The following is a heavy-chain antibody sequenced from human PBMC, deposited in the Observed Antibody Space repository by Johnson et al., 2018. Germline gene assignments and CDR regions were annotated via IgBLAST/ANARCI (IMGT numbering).Heavy chain of an antibody. J-gene: IGHJ3*02. CDR3: TRSVAYCGGDFGAFDI. CDR2: IRSNAYVGTT. D-gene: IGHD2-21*02. Sequence: VQLVQAGGGVVQPGRSLRLSCTASGFTFSSYAMHWVRQAPGKGLEWVGFIRSNAYVGTTDYAASVKGRFTISREDSKSIAYLQMNSLKTEDTAVYYCTRSVAYCGGDFGAFDIWGQGTMVTVSS. V-gene: IGHV3-49*04. CDR1: GFTFSSYA.